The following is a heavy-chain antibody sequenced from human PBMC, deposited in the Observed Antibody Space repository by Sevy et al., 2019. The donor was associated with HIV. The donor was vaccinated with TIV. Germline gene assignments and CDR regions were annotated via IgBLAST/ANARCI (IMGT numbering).Heavy chain of an antibody. Sequence: GGSLRLSCAASGFTFDDYAMHWVRQAPGKGLEWISGISWNSGSIGYADSVTGRFTISRDNAKNSLYLQMNSLRAEDTALYYCAKGGYYYDSSGYLGEAFDIWGQGTMVTVSS. D-gene: IGHD3-22*01. CDR1: GFTFDDYA. CDR3: AKGGYYYDSSGYLGEAFDI. J-gene: IGHJ3*02. CDR2: ISWNSGSI. V-gene: IGHV3-9*01.